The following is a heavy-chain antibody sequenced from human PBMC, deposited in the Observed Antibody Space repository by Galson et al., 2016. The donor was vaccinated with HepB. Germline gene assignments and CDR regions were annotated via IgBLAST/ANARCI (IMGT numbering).Heavy chain of an antibody. V-gene: IGHV3-7*03. D-gene: IGHD2-2*01. CDR3: ALRAQPEIHYYDMDV. CDR2: INPFGGEK. J-gene: IGHJ6*02. Sequence: SLRLSCAASGLTFINYWMSWVRQAPGKGLEWVANINPFGGEKNYVDSVKGRFTISRDNAKNSVYLQMNNLRVEDTARYYCALRAQPEIHYYDMDVWGQGTTVTVSS. CDR1: GLTFINYW.